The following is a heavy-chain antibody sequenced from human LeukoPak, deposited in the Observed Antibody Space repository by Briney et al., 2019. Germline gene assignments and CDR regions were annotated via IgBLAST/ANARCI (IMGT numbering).Heavy chain of an antibody. J-gene: IGHJ5*02. D-gene: IGHD4/OR15-4a*01. CDR3: ARRANGRFDP. V-gene: IGHV4-34*01. CDR1: GGSFSGYY. Sequence: SETLSLTCAVYGGSFSGYYWSWIRQPPGKGLEWIGEINHSGSTNYNPSLKSRVTISVDTSKNQFSLKLSSVTAADTAVYYCARRANGRFDPWGQGTLVTVSS. CDR2: INHSGST.